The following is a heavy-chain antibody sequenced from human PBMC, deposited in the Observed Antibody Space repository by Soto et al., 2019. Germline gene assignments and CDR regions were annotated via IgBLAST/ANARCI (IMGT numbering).Heavy chain of an antibody. D-gene: IGHD1-7*01. CDR2: IYRTGST. CDR3: ASRDPGTSVDY. CDR1: GGSFTSNNW. V-gene: IGHV4-4*02. Sequence: SETLSLTCAVSGGSFTSNNWWTWVRQPPGQGLEWIGEIYRTGSTNYNPSLKSRVTVSLDKSENQFSLKVTSLTAADTAVYYCASRDPGTSVDYWGQGTLVTVSS. J-gene: IGHJ4*02.